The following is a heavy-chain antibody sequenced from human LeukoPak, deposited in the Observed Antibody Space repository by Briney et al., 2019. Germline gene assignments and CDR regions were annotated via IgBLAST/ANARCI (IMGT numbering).Heavy chain of an antibody. D-gene: IGHD3-16*02. Sequence: SETLSLTCTVSGGSISRYYWSWIRQPPGKGLEWIGYIYYSGSTNYNPSLKSRVTISVDTSKNQFSLKLSSVTAADTAVYYCARGKGYNYDYVWGSYRFRDVLYFDYWGQGTLVTVSS. CDR3: ARGKGYNYDYVWGSYRFRDVLYFDY. J-gene: IGHJ4*02. CDR2: IYYSGST. CDR1: GGSISRYY. V-gene: IGHV4-59*01.